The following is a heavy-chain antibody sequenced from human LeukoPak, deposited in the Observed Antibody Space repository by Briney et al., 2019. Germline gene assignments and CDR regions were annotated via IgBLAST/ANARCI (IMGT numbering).Heavy chain of an antibody. CDR3: AKDSRRWTYYDFWSGYPFDY. CDR2: ISYDGSNK. V-gene: IGHV3-30*18. CDR1: GFTFSSYG. Sequence: PGGSLRLSCAASGFTFSSYGMHWVRQAPGKGLEWVAVISYDGSNKYYADSVKGRFTISRDNAKNTLYLQMNSLRAEDTAEYYCAKDSRRWTYYDFWSGYPFDYWGQGTLVTVSS. J-gene: IGHJ4*02. D-gene: IGHD3-3*01.